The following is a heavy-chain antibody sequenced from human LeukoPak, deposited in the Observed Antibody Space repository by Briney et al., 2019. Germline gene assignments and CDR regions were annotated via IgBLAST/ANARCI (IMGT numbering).Heavy chain of an antibody. CDR1: GGSISSCSYY. D-gene: IGHD6-19*01. Sequence: SETLSLTCTVSGGSISSCSYYWGWIPPPPGKGLEWNGNNYYSGSTYYNPSHKSRVTISVDTSKNQFSLKLSSVTAADTAVYYCATRSGYSSGWSIFDYWGQGTLVTVSS. V-gene: IGHV4-39*07. J-gene: IGHJ4*02. CDR3: ATRSGYSSGWSIFDY. CDR2: NYYSGST.